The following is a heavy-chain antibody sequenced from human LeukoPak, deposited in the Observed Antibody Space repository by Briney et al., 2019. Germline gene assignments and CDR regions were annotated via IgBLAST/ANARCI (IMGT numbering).Heavy chain of an antibody. V-gene: IGHV4-34*01. D-gene: IGHD4-11*01. J-gene: IGHJ3*02. CDR2: INHSGST. CDR1: GGSFSGYY. Sequence: SETLSLTCAVYGGSFSGYYWSWIRQPLGKGLEWIGEINHSGSTNYNPSLKSRVTISVDTSKNQFSLKLSSVTAADTAVYYCARRVTDAHAFDIWGQGTMVTVSS. CDR3: ARRVTDAHAFDI.